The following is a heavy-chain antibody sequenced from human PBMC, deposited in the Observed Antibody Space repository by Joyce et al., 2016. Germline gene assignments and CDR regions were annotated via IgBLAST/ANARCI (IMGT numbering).Heavy chain of an antibody. D-gene: IGHD1-20*01. CDR3: VKDRRRGYNWNYFDS. Sequence: QVQLVESGGGVVQPGRSLRLSCAASGFSFSSSGMHWVRQAPGNGLEWVARISYDGDYKYYADSVKGRFTISRDNSRNTLYLHINSLRTADTALYYCVKDRRRGYNWNYFDSWGQGTLVTVSS. V-gene: IGHV3-30*18. CDR2: ISYDGDYK. J-gene: IGHJ4*02. CDR1: GFSFSSSG.